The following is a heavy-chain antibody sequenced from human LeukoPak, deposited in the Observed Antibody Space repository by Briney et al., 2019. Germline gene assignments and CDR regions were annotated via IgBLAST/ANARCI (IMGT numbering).Heavy chain of an antibody. CDR2: IYYSGST. V-gene: IGHV4-39*01. J-gene: IGHJ4*02. D-gene: IGHD2-15*01. CDR1: GGPISSSSYY. CDR3: ARHGAASFDY. Sequence: SETLSLTCTVSGGPISSSSYYWGWIRQPPGKGLEWIGSIYYSGSTYYNPSLKSRVTISVDTSKNQFSLKLSSVTAADTAVYYCARHGAASFDYWGQGTLVTVSS.